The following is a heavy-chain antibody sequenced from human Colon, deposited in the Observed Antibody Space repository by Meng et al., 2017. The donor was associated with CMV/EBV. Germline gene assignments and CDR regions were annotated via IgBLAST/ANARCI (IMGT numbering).Heavy chain of an antibody. CDR2: IYHSGTT. Sequence: SETLSLTCTVSDTSIYNYYWNWIRQPPGKRLEWIGYIYHSGTTSYNPSLKSRLTISVDTSKNQFSLNLRSVTAADTAVYYCARSLSGTYFSGFDPWGQGNLVTVSS. J-gene: IGHJ5*02. CDR1: DTSIYNYY. V-gene: IGHV4-59*01. D-gene: IGHD3-10*01. CDR3: ARSLSGTYFSGFDP.